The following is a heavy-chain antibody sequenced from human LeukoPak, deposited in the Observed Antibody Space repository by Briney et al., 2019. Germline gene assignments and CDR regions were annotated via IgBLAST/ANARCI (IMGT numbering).Heavy chain of an antibody. J-gene: IGHJ4*02. Sequence: PSQTLSLTCTVSGGSISSGGYYWSWIRQHPGKGLEWIGYIYYSGSTYYNPSLKSRVTISVDTSKNQFSLKLSSVTAAGTAVYYCARSGSSWYWSSVDYWGQGTLVTVSS. CDR3: ARSGSSWYWSSVDY. CDR1: GGSISSGGYY. D-gene: IGHD6-13*01. CDR2: IYYSGST. V-gene: IGHV4-31*03.